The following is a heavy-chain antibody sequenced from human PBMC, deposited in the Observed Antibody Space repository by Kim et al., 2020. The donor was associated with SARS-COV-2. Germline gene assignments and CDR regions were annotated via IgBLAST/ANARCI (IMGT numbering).Heavy chain of an antibody. D-gene: IGHD2-2*01. Sequence: ASVKVSCKASGYTFTSYGISWVRQAPGKGLEWMGWISAYNGNTNYAQKLQGRVTMTTDQSTSTAYMELRSLRSDDTAVYYCARGLVVVPAASPKELNYYYYGMDLWGQGTTGTVSS. CDR2: ISAYNGNT. CDR1: GYTFTSYG. J-gene: IGHJ6*02. CDR3: ARGLVVVPAASPKELNYYYYGMDL. V-gene: IGHV1-18*01.